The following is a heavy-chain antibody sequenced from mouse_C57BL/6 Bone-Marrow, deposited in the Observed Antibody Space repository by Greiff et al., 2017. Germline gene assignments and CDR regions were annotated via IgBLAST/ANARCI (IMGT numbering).Heavy chain of an antibody. J-gene: IGHJ2*01. Sequence: EVQGVESGGDLVKPGGSLKLSCAASGFTFSSYGMSWVRQTPDKRLEWVATISSGGSYTYYPDSVKGRFTISRDNAKNTLYLQLSSLTSEDTAMYDCARLDSSGYLDDWGQGTTLTVSS. D-gene: IGHD3-2*02. CDR1: GFTFSSYG. CDR3: ARLDSSGYLDD. CDR2: ISSGGSYT. V-gene: IGHV5-6*01.